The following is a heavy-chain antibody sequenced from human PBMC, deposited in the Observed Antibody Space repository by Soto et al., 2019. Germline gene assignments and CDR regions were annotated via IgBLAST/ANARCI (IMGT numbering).Heavy chain of an antibody. J-gene: IGHJ4*02. CDR1: GGSFSGYY. CDR3: ARAPGYYGDYAFDY. V-gene: IGHV4-34*01. CDR2: INHSGST. Sequence: PSETLSLTCAVYGGSFSGYYWSWIRQPPGKGLEWIGEINHSGSTNYNPSLKSRVTISLDTSRNQFSLKLSSVTAADTAVYYCARAPGYYGDYAFDYWGKGTLVTVSS. D-gene: IGHD4-17*01.